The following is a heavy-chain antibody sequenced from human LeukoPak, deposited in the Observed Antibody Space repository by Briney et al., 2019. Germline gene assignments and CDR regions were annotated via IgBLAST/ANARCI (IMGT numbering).Heavy chain of an antibody. Sequence: ASVKVSCKASGYTFTGYYMHWVRQAPGQGLEWMGGIIPIFGTANYAQKFQGRVTITADKSTSTAYMELSSLRSEDTAVYYCAVGAVGYYFDYWGQGTLVTVSS. CDR2: IIPIFGTA. CDR1: GYTFTGYY. J-gene: IGHJ4*02. V-gene: IGHV1-69*06. D-gene: IGHD1-26*01. CDR3: AVGAVGYYFDY.